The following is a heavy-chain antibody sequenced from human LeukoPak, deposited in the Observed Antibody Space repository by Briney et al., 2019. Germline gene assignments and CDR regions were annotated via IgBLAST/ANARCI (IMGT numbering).Heavy chain of an antibody. V-gene: IGHV3-30*18. CDR3: AKDTEMATLI. Sequence: PGGSLRLSRAASGFTFSSSGMHWARQAPGKGMEWVAVISYDGSNKYYADSVKGRFTISRDNSKNTLYLQMNSLRAEDTAVYYCAKDTEMATLIRGQGTLVTVSS. CDR1: GFTFSSSG. J-gene: IGHJ4*02. CDR2: ISYDGSNK. D-gene: IGHD5-24*01.